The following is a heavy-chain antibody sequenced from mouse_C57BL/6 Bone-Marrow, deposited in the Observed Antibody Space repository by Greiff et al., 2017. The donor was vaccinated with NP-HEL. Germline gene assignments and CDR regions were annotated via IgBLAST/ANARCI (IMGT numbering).Heavy chain of an antibody. Sequence: QVQLQQSGPELVKPGASVKLSCKASGYTSTSYDINWVKQRPGQGLEWIGWIYPRDGSTKYNEKFKGKATLTVDTSSSTAYMELHSLTSEDSAVYFCARSYGWLPYYFDYWGQGTTLTVSS. CDR3: ARSYGWLPYYFDY. V-gene: IGHV1-85*01. D-gene: IGHD2-3*01. CDR2: IYPRDGST. CDR1: GYTSTSYD. J-gene: IGHJ2*01.